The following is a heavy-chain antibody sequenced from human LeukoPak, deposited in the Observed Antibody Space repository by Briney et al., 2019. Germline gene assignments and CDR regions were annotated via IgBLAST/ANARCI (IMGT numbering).Heavy chain of an antibody. Sequence: GRALRLSFAASAFALDDYSMQLVRQAPGKGLEWVSLISGDGYYTYYGDSVKGRFTISRDNSKNSLYLQLNSLRTEDTALYYCAKVLRYFDSSSAGYYYYGMDVWGQGTTVTVSS. CDR3: AKVLRYFDSSSAGYYYYGMDV. V-gene: IGHV3-43*02. CDR1: AFALDDYS. D-gene: IGHD3-9*01. CDR2: ISGDGYYT. J-gene: IGHJ6*02.